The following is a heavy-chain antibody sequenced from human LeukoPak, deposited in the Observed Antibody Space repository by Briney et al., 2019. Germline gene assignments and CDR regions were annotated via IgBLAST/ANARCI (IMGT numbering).Heavy chain of an antibody. D-gene: IGHD6-19*01. V-gene: IGHV3-30*18. J-gene: IGHJ4*02. CDR2: ISYDGSNK. Sequence: GGSLRLSCAASGFTFSSYGMHWVRQAPGKGLEWVAVISYDGSNKYYADSVKGRFTISRDNSKNTLYLQMSSLRAEDTALYYCAKDMAGDSSGWYYFDYWGQGTLVTVSS. CDR1: GFTFSSYG. CDR3: AKDMAGDSSGWYYFDY.